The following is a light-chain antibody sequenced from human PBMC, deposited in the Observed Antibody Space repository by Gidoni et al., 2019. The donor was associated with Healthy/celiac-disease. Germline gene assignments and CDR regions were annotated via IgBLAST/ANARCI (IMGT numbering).Light chain of an antibody. J-gene: IGKJ2*03. CDR3: QQYNNWPPVS. V-gene: IGKV3-15*01. CDR1: QSGSSN. Sequence: EIVMTQSRATLSVSPGERATLSCRATQSGSSNLASYQQQPGQAPRRLIYGASTRAPGIPARFSGSGSGTAFPLTISSLQSEDFSVYYCQQYNNWPPVSFGQGTKLEIK. CDR2: GAS.